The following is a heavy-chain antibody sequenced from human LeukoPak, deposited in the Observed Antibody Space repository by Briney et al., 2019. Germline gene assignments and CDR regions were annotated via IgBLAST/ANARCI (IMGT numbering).Heavy chain of an antibody. V-gene: IGHV4-59*08. CDR2: MYYSGST. Sequence: SETLSLTCTVSGGSISYYYWSWIRQPPGKGLEWIGYMYYSGSTNYNPSLKSRVTISVETSKNQFSLKLSSVTAADTAVYYWARQDYDILTGHYAPTFFDYWGQGTLVTVSS. D-gene: IGHD3-9*01. CDR1: GGSISYYY. J-gene: IGHJ4*02. CDR3: ARQDYDILTGHYAPTFFDY.